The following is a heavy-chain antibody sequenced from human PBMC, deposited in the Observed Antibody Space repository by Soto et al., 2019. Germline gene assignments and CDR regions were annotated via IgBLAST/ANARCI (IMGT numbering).Heavy chain of an antibody. Sequence: EVQLVESGGGLVKPGGSLRLSCAASGFTFSSYSMNWVRQAPGKGLEWVSSISSSSSYIYYADSVKGRFTISRDNAKNSLYLQMNSLRAEDTAVYYCARDLWFGELPYYYYGMDVWGQGTTVTVSS. V-gene: IGHV3-21*01. CDR2: ISSSSSYI. J-gene: IGHJ6*02. CDR1: GFTFSSYS. CDR3: ARDLWFGELPYYYYGMDV. D-gene: IGHD3-10*01.